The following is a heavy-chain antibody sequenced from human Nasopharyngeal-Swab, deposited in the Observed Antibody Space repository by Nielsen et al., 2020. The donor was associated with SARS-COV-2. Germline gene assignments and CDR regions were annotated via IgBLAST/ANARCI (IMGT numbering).Heavy chain of an antibody. J-gene: IGHJ5*02. CDR2: INHSGST. D-gene: IGHD3-3*01. Sequence: WIRQHPGKGLEWIGEINHSGSTNYNPSLKSRVTISVDTSKNQFSLKLSSVTAADTAVYYCARGVRYYDFWSGYYTYNWFDPWGQGTLVTVSS. CDR3: ARGVRYYDFWSGYYTYNWFDP. V-gene: IGHV4-34*01.